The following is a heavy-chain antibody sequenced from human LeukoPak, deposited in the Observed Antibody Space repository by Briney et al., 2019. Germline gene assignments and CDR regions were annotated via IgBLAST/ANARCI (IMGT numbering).Heavy chain of an antibody. D-gene: IGHD3-3*01. Sequence: ASVKVSCKASGYTFTSYGISWVRQAPGQGLEWMGRIIPILGIANYAQKFQGRVTITADKSTSTAYMELSSLRSEDTAVYYCARDRDFWSGYYSDYWGQGTLVTVSS. V-gene: IGHV1-69*04. CDR2: IIPILGIA. CDR3: ARDRDFWSGYYSDY. J-gene: IGHJ4*02. CDR1: GYTFTSYG.